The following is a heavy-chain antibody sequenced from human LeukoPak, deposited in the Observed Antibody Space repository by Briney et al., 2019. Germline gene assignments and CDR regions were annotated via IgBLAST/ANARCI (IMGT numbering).Heavy chain of an antibody. J-gene: IGHJ3*02. CDR1: GFTVSSNH. D-gene: IGHD5-24*01. V-gene: IGHV3-21*01. CDR3: ARGTMATITFDI. Sequence: GGSLRLSCAASGFTVSSNHMSWVRQAPGKGLEWVSSISSNSGSIYYADSVKGRFTISRDNAKNSLYLHMNSLRAEDTAVYYCARGTMATITFDIWGQGTMVTVSS. CDR2: ISSNSGSI.